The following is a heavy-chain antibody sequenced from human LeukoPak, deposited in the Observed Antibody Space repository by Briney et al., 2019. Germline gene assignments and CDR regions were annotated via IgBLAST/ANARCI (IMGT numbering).Heavy chain of an antibody. J-gene: IGHJ3*02. CDR3: ARDRSIAGYGFDI. V-gene: IGHV4-59*01. CDR1: GGSISSYY. CDR2: IYYSGST. Sequence: SETLSLTCTVSGGSISSYYWSWIRQPPGKGLKWIGYIYYSGSTNYNPSLKSRVTISVDTSKNQFSLKLSSVTAADTAVYYCARDRSIAGYGFDIWGQGTMVTVSS. D-gene: IGHD6-13*01.